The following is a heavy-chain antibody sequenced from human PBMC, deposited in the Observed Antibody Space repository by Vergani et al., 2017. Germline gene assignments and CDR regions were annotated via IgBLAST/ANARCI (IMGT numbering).Heavy chain of an antibody. D-gene: IGHD5-18*01. Sequence: QLQLQESGPGLVKPSETLSLTCTVSGGSISSSSYYWGWIRQPPGKGLEWIGSIYYSGSTYYNPSLKSRVTISVDTSKNQFSLKLSSVTAADTAVYYCARHLDGYGHTLGWFDPWGQGTLVTVSS. CDR2: IYYSGST. CDR3: ARHLDGYGHTLGWFDP. J-gene: IGHJ5*02. V-gene: IGHV4-39*01. CDR1: GGSISSSSYY.